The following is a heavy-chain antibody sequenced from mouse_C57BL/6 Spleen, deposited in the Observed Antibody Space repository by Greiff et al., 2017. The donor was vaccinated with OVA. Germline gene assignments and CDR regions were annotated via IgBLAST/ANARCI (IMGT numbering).Heavy chain of an antibody. CDR2: ISDGGSYT. Sequence: EVQVVESGGGLVKPGGSLKLSCAASGFTFSSYAMSWVRQTPEKRLEWVATISDGGSYTYYPDNVKGRFTISRDNAKNNLYLQMSHLKSEDTAMYYCARDRGAAGHYFDYWGQGTTLTVSS. V-gene: IGHV5-4*01. CDR1: GFTFSSYA. CDR3: ARDRGAAGHYFDY. J-gene: IGHJ2*01. D-gene: IGHD1-2*01.